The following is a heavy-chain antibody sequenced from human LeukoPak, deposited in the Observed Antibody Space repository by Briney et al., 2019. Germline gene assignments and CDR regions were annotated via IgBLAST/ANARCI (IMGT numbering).Heavy chain of an antibody. J-gene: IGHJ3*02. CDR2: INPDGSTT. CDR1: GFTFSNYW. D-gene: IGHD1-14*01. V-gene: IGHV3-74*01. CDR3: ARSSNPAFDI. Sequence: GGSLRFSCAASGFTFSNYWMHWVRQVPGKGLVWVSRINPDGSTTTTADSVRGRFTISRDNAKNTLYLQMNSLRAEDTAVYYCARSSNPAFDIWGQGTVVTVSS.